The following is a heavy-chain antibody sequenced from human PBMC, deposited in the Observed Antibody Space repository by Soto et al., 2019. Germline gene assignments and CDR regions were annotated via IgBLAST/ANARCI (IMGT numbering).Heavy chain of an antibody. CDR1: GVSMRNSY. D-gene: IGHD3-16*01. J-gene: IGHJ5*02. CDR2: ISTSGNT. V-gene: IGHV4-4*07. CDR3: ARGGGVPALGDP. Sequence: PSETLSLTCSVSGVSMRNSYWTRIRQSAGKGLEWIGRISTSGNTNYNPSLNSRLTMSVDTSKNQVSLKLTSVTAADTAVYYCARGGGVPALGDPWGQGTLVTVSS.